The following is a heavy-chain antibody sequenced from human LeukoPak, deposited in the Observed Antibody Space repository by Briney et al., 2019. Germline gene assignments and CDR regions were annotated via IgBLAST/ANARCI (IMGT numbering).Heavy chain of an antibody. J-gene: IGHJ5*01. Sequence: PGGSLRLSCAASGFTFSSYSMNWVRQAPGKGLEWVSYISSSSSTIYYADSVKGRFTISRDNAKNSLYLQMNSLRDDDTAVYYCASSSGWFGYWGQGTLVTVSS. CDR1: GFTFSSYS. D-gene: IGHD6-19*01. CDR3: ASSSGWFGY. CDR2: ISSSSSTI. V-gene: IGHV3-48*02.